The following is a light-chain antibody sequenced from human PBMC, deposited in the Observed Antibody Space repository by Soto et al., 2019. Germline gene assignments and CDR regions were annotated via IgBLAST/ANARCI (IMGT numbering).Light chain of an antibody. CDR1: QSVSSN. CDR3: HQYGIST. J-gene: IGKJ4*01. V-gene: IGKV3-20*01. CDR2: GAS. Sequence: IVMTQSPCTLSVSPGERATLSCRASQSVSSNLAWYQQKPGQAPRLLIYGASSRATGIPDRFSGSGSGTEFSLTISRLEPEDFAVYYCHQYGISTFGGGTKVDIK.